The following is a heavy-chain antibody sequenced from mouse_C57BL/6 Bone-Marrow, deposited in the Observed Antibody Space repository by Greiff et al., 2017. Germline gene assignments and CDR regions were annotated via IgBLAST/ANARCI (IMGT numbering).Heavy chain of an antibody. Sequence: QVQLQQPGAELVKPGASVKLSCKASGYTFTSYWMHWVKQRPGQGLEWIGMIHPNSGSTNYNEKFKSKATLSVDTSYSTAYMQRSSLTSEDSAVYYCSRGCDAYFDYWGQGTTLTVSS. V-gene: IGHV1-64*01. CDR1: GYTFTSYW. J-gene: IGHJ2*01. D-gene: IGHD2-13*01. CDR2: IHPNSGST. CDR3: SRGCDAYFDY.